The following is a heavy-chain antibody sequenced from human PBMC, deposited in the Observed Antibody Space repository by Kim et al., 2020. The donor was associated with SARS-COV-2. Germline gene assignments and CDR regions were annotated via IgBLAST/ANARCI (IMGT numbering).Heavy chain of an antibody. Sequence: SETLSLTCAVYGGSFSGYYWSWIRQPPGKGLEWIGEINHSGSTNYNPSLKSRVTISVDTSKNQFSLKLSSVTAADTAVYYCARLTPARIAAAGTFVYWGQGTLVTVSS. CDR1: GGSFSGYY. J-gene: IGHJ4*02. V-gene: IGHV4-34*01. CDR2: INHSGST. CDR3: ARLTPARIAAAGTFVY. D-gene: IGHD6-13*01.